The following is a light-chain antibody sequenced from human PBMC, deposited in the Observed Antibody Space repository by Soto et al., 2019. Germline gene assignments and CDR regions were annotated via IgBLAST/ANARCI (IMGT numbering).Light chain of an antibody. CDR3: QQSYNTLFT. CDR1: QSIDNY. V-gene: IGKV1-39*01. CDR2: AAS. Sequence: DIQMTQSPPSLSASVGDRVIITCRTSQSIDNYLNWYQQKPGKAPKLLIYAASTLQSGVPSRFSASGSETHFTLTISSLQPEDIATYYCQQSYNTLFTLGPGTKVDIK. J-gene: IGKJ3*01.